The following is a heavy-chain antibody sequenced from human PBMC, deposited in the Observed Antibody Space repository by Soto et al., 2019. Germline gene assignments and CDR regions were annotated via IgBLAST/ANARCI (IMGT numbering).Heavy chain of an antibody. Sequence: EASVKVSCKASGYTFTSYGISWVRQAPGQGLEWMGWISAYNGNTNYAQKLQGRVTMTTDTSTSTAYMELRSLRSDDTAVYYCARGNHIRSTVTDDAFDIWGQGTMVTVSS. CDR1: GYTFTSYG. J-gene: IGHJ3*02. V-gene: IGHV1-18*01. CDR3: ARGNHIRSTVTDDAFDI. D-gene: IGHD4-17*01. CDR2: ISAYNGNT.